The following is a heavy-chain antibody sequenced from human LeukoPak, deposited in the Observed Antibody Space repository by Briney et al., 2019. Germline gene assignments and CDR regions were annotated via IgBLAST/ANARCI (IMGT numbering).Heavy chain of an antibody. CDR2: ISGSGGST. V-gene: IGHV3-23*01. D-gene: IGHD2-21*01. J-gene: IGHJ4*02. CDR1: GFTFSSYA. CDR3: ARDGVSLDY. Sequence: GGSLRLSCAASGFTFSSYAMSWVRQAPGKGLEWVSAISGSGGSTYYADSVKGRFTISRDNAKNSLYLQMNSLRAEDTAVYYCARDGVSLDYWGQGTLVTVSS.